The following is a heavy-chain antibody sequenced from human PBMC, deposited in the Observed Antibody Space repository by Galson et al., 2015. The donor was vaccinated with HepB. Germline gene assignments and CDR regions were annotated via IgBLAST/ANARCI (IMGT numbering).Heavy chain of an antibody. J-gene: IGHJ3*02. V-gene: IGHV4-39*01. CDR3: ARYLTGTRHLRVLDAFDI. CDR1: GGSISSSGHY. Sequence: SETLSLTCTVSGGSISSSGHYWGWIRQPPGKGLEWIGSIYYSGSSYYNPSLKSRVTISVDTSRNQFSPKVTSVTAADTAVYYCARYLTGTRHLRVLDAFDIWGQGTMVTVSS. D-gene: IGHD1-20*01. CDR2: IYYSGSS.